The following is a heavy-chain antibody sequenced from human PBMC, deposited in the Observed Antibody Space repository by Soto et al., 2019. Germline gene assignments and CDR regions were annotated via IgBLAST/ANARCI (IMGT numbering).Heavy chain of an antibody. CDR3: ARLIPDGYDSSGYYHDY. V-gene: IGHV4-30-4*01. J-gene: IGHJ4*02. CDR1: GGSISSGDYY. D-gene: IGHD3-22*01. Sequence: QVQLQESGPGLVKPSQTLSLTCTVSGGSISSGDYYWSWIRQPPGKGLEWIGYIYYSGSTYYNPSLKSRVTISVDTSKNQFSLKLSSVTAADTAVYYCARLIPDGYDSSGYYHDYWGQGTLVTVSS. CDR2: IYYSGST.